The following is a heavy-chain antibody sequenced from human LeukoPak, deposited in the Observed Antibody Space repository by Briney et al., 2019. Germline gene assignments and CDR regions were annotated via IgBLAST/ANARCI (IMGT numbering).Heavy chain of an antibody. CDR3: ASFYVGY. D-gene: IGHD2/OR15-2a*01. V-gene: IGHV3-74*01. CDR2: ISTDGSST. CDR1: GFTFSSYW. J-gene: IGHJ4*02. Sequence: GGSLTLSCAASGFTFSSYWVHWVRQPPGKGLVWVSRISTDGSSTNYADSVKGRFTISRDNAKNTLYLQMNSLRAEDTAVYYCASFYVGYWGQGTLVTVSS.